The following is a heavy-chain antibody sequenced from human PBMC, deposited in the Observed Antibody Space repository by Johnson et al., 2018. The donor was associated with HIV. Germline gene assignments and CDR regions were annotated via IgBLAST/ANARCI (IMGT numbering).Heavy chain of an antibody. CDR2: ISFAGNHK. D-gene: IGHD3-3*02. V-gene: IGHV3-30*18. Sequence: QVQLVESGGDMVQPGRSLRLSCAASGFTFSNFGFHWVRQAPGKGLAWVAAISFAGNHKYYADSVKGRFTISSDKSKNKLYLQMNSLRAEDTAVYYCAKDRETFLEWLDAFDIWGQGTMVTVSS. CDR3: AKDRETFLEWLDAFDI. J-gene: IGHJ3*02. CDR1: GFTFSNFG.